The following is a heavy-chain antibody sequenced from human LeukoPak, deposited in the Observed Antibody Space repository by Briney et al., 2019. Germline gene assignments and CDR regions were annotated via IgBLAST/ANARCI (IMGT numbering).Heavy chain of an antibody. D-gene: IGHD1-26*01. CDR1: GGSISSYY. CDR3: ARALGGGSSAWFDP. Sequence: SETLSLTCTVSGGSISSYYWSWIRQPAGKGLEWIGRIYTSGSTNYNPSLKSRVTISVDKSKNQFSLKLSSVTAADTAVYYCARALGGGSSAWFDPWGQGTLVTVSS. J-gene: IGHJ5*02. V-gene: IGHV4-4*07. CDR2: IYTSGST.